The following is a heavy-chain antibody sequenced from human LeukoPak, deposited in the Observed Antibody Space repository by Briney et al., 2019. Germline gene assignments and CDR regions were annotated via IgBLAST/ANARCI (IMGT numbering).Heavy chain of an antibody. V-gene: IGHV3-7*04. CDR1: GFTFSSYW. CDR3: ASDRGSGSYINWFDP. CDR2: IKQDGSEK. D-gene: IGHD1-26*01. J-gene: IGHJ5*02. Sequence: GGSLRLSCAASGFTFSSYWMSWVRQAPGKGLEWVANIKQDGSEKYYVDSVKGRFTISRDNAKNSLYLQMNSLRAEDTAVYYCASDRGSGSYINWFDPWGQGTLVTVSS.